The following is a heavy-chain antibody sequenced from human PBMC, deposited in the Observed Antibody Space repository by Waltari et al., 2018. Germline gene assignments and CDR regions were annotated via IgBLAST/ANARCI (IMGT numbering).Heavy chain of an antibody. V-gene: IGHV3-21*01. CDR2: ISADSSYR. CDR1: GFGFGTYR. J-gene: IGHJ4*02. D-gene: IGHD3-16*01. Sequence: EVQLVESGGGLVKPGGSLRLPCAASGFGFGTYRLNWVRQAPGKGLEWISSISADSSYRHYAESVKGRFTVSRDNAKNSLSLQINSLRAEDTAVYYCASGGWGFYLGYWGQGALVTVSS. CDR3: ASGGWGFYLGY.